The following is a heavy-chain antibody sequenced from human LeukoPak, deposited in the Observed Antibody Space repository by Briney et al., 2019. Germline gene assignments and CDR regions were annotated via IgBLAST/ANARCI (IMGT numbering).Heavy chain of an antibody. CDR2: IISILGIA. CDR3: ATTMIVVVTAIPYYFDY. V-gene: IGHV1-69*04. Sequence: VGSVQVSCKASGCTFSSYAISWVRQAPGQGLEWMGRIISILGIANYEQKFQGRVTITADKSTSTAYMELSSLRSEDTAVYYCATTMIVVVTAIPYYFDYWGRGTLVTVSS. J-gene: IGHJ4*02. D-gene: IGHD2-21*02. CDR1: GCTFSSYA.